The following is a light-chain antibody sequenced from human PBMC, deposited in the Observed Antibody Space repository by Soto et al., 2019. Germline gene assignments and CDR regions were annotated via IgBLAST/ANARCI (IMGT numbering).Light chain of an antibody. Sequence: DIQMTQSPSSLSASVGDRVTITCRASQSISSYLSWYQQKLGKAPKLLIYVASILQSGVPSRFSGSGSGTDFTLTISSLQPEDFATYYCQQGYSTPYTFGQGTKLEIK. CDR2: VAS. V-gene: IGKV1-39*01. CDR3: QQGYSTPYT. CDR1: QSISSY. J-gene: IGKJ2*01.